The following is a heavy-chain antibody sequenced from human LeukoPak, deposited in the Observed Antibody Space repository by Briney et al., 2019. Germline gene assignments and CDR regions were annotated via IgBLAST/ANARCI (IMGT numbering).Heavy chain of an antibody. J-gene: IGHJ4*02. D-gene: IGHD5-24*01. CDR2: IESKTDGGTI. V-gene: IGHV3-15*04. Sequence: GGSLRLSCAASGFTFSNAWMSWVRQAPGKGLEWVGRIESKTDGGTIDYAAPVKGRFTISRDDSKNTMYLQINSLKTEDTAVYYCRRDGFSSMHWGQGTLVTVSS. CDR1: GFTFSNAW. CDR3: RRDGFSSMH.